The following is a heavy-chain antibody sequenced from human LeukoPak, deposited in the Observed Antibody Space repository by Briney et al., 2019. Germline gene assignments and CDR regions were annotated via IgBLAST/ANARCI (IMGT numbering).Heavy chain of an antibody. D-gene: IGHD5-24*01. Sequence: ASVKVSCKASGYTFTSYAMHWVRQAPGQRLEWMGWINAGNGNTKYSQKFQGRVTMTEDTSTDTAYMELSSLRSEDTAVYYCATGVEIFDYWGQGTLVTVSS. CDR2: INAGNGNT. CDR1: GYTFTSYA. CDR3: ATGVEIFDY. V-gene: IGHV1-3*01. J-gene: IGHJ4*02.